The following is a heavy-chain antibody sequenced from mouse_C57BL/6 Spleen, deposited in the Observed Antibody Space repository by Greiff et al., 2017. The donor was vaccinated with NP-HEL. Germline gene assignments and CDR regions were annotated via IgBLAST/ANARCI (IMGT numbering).Heavy chain of an antibody. D-gene: IGHD1-1*01. J-gene: IGHJ2*01. CDR1: GFTFSSYA. V-gene: IGHV5-4*01. Sequence: EVKLMESGGGLVKPGGSLKLSCAASGFTFSSYAMSWVRQTPEKRLEWVATISDGGSYTYYPDNVKGRFTISRDNAKNNLYLQMSHLKSEDTAMYYCARDPSYYYGSSNYFDYWGQGTTLTVSS. CDR3: ARDPSYYYGSSNYFDY. CDR2: ISDGGSYT.